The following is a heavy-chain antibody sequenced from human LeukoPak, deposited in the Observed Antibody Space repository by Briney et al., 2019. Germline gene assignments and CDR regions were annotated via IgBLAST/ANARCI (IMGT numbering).Heavy chain of an antibody. CDR1: GYTFSSYG. V-gene: IGHV1-18*01. D-gene: IGHD6-13*01. CDR2: ISAYNGDT. CDR3: ARLTWYSSSWLETYNWFDP. Sequence: ASVKVSCKASGYTFSSYGISWVRQAPGQGLEWMGWISAYNGDTHYAQKFQGRVTMTTDTSTSTAYMELRSLRSDDTAMYYCARLTWYSSSWLETYNWFDPWGQGTLVTVSS. J-gene: IGHJ5*02.